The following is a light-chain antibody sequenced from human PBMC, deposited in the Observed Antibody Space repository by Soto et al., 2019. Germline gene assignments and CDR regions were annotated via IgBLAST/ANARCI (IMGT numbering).Light chain of an antibody. Sequence: SYELTQPPSVSVSPGQTARIMCSGDALPKQYAYWYQQKPGQAPVLVIYKDSERPSGIPERFSGSSSGTTVTLTISGVQTEDEADYHCQSADSSGSYRVFGGGTKLNVL. CDR1: ALPKQY. J-gene: IGLJ3*02. CDR2: KDS. V-gene: IGLV3-25*03. CDR3: QSADSSGSYRV.